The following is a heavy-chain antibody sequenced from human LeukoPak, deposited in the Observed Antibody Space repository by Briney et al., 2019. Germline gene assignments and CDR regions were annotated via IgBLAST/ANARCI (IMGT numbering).Heavy chain of an antibody. CDR1: GYTFTSYG. D-gene: IGHD2-15*01. V-gene: IGHV1-18*01. J-gene: IGHJ6*02. Sequence: ASVKVSCKASGYTFTSYGISWVRQAPGQGLEWMGWISAYNGNTNYAQKLQGRVTMTTDTSTSTAYMELRSLRSDDTAVYYCARPPPYCSGGSCSDVWGQGTTVTVSS. CDR2: ISAYNGNT. CDR3: ARPPPYCSGGSCSDV.